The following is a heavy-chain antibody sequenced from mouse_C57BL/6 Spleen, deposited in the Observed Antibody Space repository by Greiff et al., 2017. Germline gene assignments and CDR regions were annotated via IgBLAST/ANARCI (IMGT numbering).Heavy chain of an antibody. V-gene: IGHV1-69*01. CDR1: GYTFTSYW. CDR2: IDPSDSYT. J-gene: IGHJ1*03. CDR3: ARSDYGSSYWYFEV. D-gene: IGHD1-1*01. Sequence: QVQLQQPGAELVMPGASVKLSCKASGYTFTSYWMHWVKQRPGHGLEWIGEIDPSDSYTNYNQKFKGKSTLTVDKSSSTAYMQLSSLTSEDAAVYYCARSDYGSSYWYFEVWGTGTTVTVSS.